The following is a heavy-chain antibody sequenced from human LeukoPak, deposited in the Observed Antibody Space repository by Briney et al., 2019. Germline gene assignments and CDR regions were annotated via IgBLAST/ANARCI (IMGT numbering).Heavy chain of an antibody. Sequence: GASVTVSCKASGGTFSSYAISWVRQAPGQGLEWMGGIIPIFGTANYAQKFQGRVTITADESTSTTYMELSSLRSEDTAVYYCARDLSGSPGTFDYWGQGTLVTVSS. CDR1: GGTFSSYA. V-gene: IGHV1-69*13. CDR3: ARDLSGSPGTFDY. D-gene: IGHD1-26*01. J-gene: IGHJ4*02. CDR2: IIPIFGTA.